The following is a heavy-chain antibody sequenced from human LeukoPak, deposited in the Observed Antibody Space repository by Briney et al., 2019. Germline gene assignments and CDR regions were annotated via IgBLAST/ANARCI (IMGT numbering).Heavy chain of an antibody. D-gene: IGHD5-12*01. V-gene: IGHV4-59*01. J-gene: IGHJ4*02. Sequence: SETLSLTCTVSGGSISSYYWSWIPQPPGKGPEWIWYIYYSGSTNYNPSLKSRVTISVDTSKNQFSLKLSSVTAADTAVYYCARGSGYSGYDGGFFFDYWGQGTLVTVSS. CDR3: ARGSGYSGYDGGFFFDY. CDR2: IYYSGST. CDR1: GGSISSYY.